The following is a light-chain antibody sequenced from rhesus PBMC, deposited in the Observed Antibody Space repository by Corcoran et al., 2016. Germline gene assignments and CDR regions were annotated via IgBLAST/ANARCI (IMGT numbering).Light chain of an antibody. CDR3: SSYAVSNTFI. CDR1: SSDIGAYNY. Sequence: QAALTQPRSVSGSPGQSVTISCXGTSSDIGAYNYVSWYQQHPGTAPKLMIYEVSKRPSGVSDRFSGSKSGNTASLTVSGLQTEDEADYYCSSYAVSNTFIFGAGTRLTV. V-gene: IGLV2-32*02. J-gene: IGLJ1*01. CDR2: EVS.